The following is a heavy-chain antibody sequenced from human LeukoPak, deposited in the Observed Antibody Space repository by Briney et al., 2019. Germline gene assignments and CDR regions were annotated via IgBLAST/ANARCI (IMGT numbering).Heavy chain of an antibody. V-gene: IGHV3-53*01. CDR2: INDSGDST. Sequence: GGSLRLSCAASGFTVSSNYMSWVRQAPGKGLEWVSGINDSGDSTNYADSVKGRFTISRDNSKNTLYLHMNSLRAEDTAVYYCAKESWLGAEYFSYWGQGTLVTVSS. CDR1: GFTVSSNY. J-gene: IGHJ1*01. CDR3: AKESWLGAEYFSY. D-gene: IGHD3-10*01.